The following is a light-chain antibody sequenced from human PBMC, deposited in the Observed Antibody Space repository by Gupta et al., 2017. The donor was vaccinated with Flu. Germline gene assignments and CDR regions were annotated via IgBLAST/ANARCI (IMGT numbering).Light chain of an antibody. V-gene: IGLV2-11*01. CDR1: SSDVGGDNY. Sequence: QSALPQPRPVSGSPGQSVTSACTGTSSDVGGDNYVHWYQQHPGKAPKLMIYDVSKRPSGVPDRFSGSKSGNTASLTISGLQAEDEADYYCCSYAGSDTDVVVFGGGTKLTVL. J-gene: IGLJ2*01. CDR2: DVS. CDR3: CSYAGSDTDVVV.